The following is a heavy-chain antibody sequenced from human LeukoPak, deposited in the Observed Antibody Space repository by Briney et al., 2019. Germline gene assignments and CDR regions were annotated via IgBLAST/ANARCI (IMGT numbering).Heavy chain of an antibody. Sequence: ASVKVSCKVSGYTLTELSMHWVRQAPGQGLEWMGWINPKSGGTNEAQKFHDRVTMTRDTSIRTAYMEVSRLRSDDTAVYYCARSPDILTGENFDYWGQGTLVTVSS. J-gene: IGHJ4*02. CDR3: ARSPDILTGENFDY. V-gene: IGHV1-2*02. CDR1: GYTLTELS. CDR2: INPKSGGT. D-gene: IGHD3-9*01.